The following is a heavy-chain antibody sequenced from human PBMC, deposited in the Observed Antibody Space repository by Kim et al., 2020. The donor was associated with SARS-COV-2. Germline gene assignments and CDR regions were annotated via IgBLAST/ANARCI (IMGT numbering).Heavy chain of an antibody. Sequence: IFDSDSVEGRFTISRDNAKDSLYLHMNSLRAEDTAVYYCARGYRETGFDYWGQGTLVTVSS. CDR3: ARGYRETGFDY. V-gene: IGHV3-21*01. CDR2: I. D-gene: IGHD5-18*01. J-gene: IGHJ4*02.